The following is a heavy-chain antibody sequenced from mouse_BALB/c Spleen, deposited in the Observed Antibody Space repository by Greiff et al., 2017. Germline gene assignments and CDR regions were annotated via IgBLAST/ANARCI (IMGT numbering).Heavy chain of an antibody. CDR2: ISDGGSYT. Sequence: EVQVVESGGGLVKPGGSLKLSCAASGFTFSDYYMYWVRQTPEKRLEWVATISDGGSYTYYPDSVKGRFTISRDNAKNTLYLQMSSLKSEDTAMYYCARDGDKKGGEYWGQGTLVTVS. CDR1: GFTFSDYY. CDR3: ARDGDKKGGEY. V-gene: IGHV5-4*02. J-gene: IGHJ4*01.